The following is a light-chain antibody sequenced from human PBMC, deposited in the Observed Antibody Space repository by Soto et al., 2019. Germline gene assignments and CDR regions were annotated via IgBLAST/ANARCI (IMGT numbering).Light chain of an antibody. V-gene: IGKV3-15*01. Sequence: TQSPGTLSLSPVERATLSCRTSQSVSRNYLAWFQQKPGQGPRLLIYDASTRATGIPARFSGSGSGTDFTLTISSLQSEDFAVYYCQQYDKWPTWTFGQGTKVDIK. CDR3: QQYDKWPTWT. CDR1: QSVSRN. CDR2: DAS. J-gene: IGKJ1*01.